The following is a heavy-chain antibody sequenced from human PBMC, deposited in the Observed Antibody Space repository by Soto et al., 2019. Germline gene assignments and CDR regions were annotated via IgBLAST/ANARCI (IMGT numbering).Heavy chain of an antibody. CDR1: GFSFRDHS. J-gene: IGHJ4*01. D-gene: IGHD2-21*02. CDR2: ISSSSENI. V-gene: IGHV3-48*02. CDR3: ARLLKGSVVTG. Sequence: VQLVESGGGVVSPGGSLRLSCVGSGFSFRDHSMNWVRQPPGKGLQWISNISSSSENIYYADSVKGRFTVSRDNAKNTLFLQMNSLGDDDSAIYYCARLLKGSVVTGWGQGSLVTVSS.